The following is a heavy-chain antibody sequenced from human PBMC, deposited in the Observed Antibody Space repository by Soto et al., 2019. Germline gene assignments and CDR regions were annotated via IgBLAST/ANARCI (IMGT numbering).Heavy chain of an antibody. CDR3: AKPFNSAPYFDY. Sequence: PGGSLILSCATSGFTFSNYWMHWVRQAPGKGPVWVSRINEDESNTNYADSVKGRFTISRDNSKNTLYLQMNSLRAEDTAVYYCAKPFNSAPYFDYWGQGTLVTVSS. CDR1: GFTFSNYW. D-gene: IGHD1-20*01. J-gene: IGHJ4*02. CDR2: INEDESNT. V-gene: IGHV3-74*01.